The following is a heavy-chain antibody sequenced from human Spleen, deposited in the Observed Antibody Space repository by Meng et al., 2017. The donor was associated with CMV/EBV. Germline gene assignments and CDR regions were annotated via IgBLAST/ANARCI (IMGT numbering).Heavy chain of an antibody. CDR2: INPNSGDT. Sequence: ASVKVSCKASGYTFTGYYMHWVRQAPGQGLEWMGWINPNSGDTYSAQNFQGRVTMTRDTSISTAYMELSSLRSDDTAVYYCARDLAGDAFDMWGQGTMVTVSS. CDR3: ARDLAGDAFDM. J-gene: IGHJ3*02. V-gene: IGHV1-2*02. D-gene: IGHD6-19*01. CDR1: GYTFTGYY.